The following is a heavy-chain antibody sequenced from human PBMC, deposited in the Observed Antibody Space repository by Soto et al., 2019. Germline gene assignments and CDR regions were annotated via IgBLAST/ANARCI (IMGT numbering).Heavy chain of an antibody. J-gene: IGHJ4*02. CDR1: GFTFSSYA. Sequence: GGSLRLSCAASGFTFSSYAMSWVRQAPGKGLEWVSAISGSGGSTYYADSVKGRFTISRDNSKNTLYLQMNSLRAEDTAVYYCAKARGMLTGYYRSTFDXWGRGTLVTVSS. CDR3: AKARGMLTGYYRSTFDX. CDR2: ISGSGGST. D-gene: IGHD3-9*01. V-gene: IGHV3-23*01.